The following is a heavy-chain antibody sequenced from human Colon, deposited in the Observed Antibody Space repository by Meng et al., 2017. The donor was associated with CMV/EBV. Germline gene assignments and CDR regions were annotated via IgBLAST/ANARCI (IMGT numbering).Heavy chain of an antibody. CDR3: TRDSLGAARQRGQTGYYGMDV. V-gene: IGHV3-72*01. J-gene: IGHJ6*02. CDR1: GFIFSDHF. CDR2: IRNKANAYST. Sequence: GGSLRPSCAAFGFIFSDHFVDWARQAPGKGLEWVGRIRNKANAYSTEYAAFVKGRFTISRDDSENSLYLQMNSLKIEDTAVYYCTRDSLGAARQRGQTGYYGMDVWGQGTTVTVSS. D-gene: IGHD6-6*01.